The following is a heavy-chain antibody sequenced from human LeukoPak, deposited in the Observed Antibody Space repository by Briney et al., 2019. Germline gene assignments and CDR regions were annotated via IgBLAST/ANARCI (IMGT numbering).Heavy chain of an antibody. J-gene: IGHJ6*02. CDR3: AKDIYSGFYYYGMDV. CDR2: IRSSGSII. CDR1: GFTFSSYE. V-gene: IGHV3-48*03. Sequence: PGGSLRLSCAASGFTFSSYEMNWVRQAPGKGLEWVSYIRSSGSIIYYADSVKGRFTISRDNAKNSLYLQMNSLRAEDTALYYCAKDIYSGFYYYGMDVWGQGTTVTVSS. D-gene: IGHD3-10*01.